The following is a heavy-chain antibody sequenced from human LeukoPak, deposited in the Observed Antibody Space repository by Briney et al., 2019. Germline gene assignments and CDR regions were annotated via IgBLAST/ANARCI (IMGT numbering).Heavy chain of an antibody. Sequence: ASVKVSCKAFGYTFTSNYMHWVRQAPGQGPEWMGVISPSGGSTTYAQKFQGRVTMTRDMSTSTVYMELSSLRSEDTAVYYCARGYRRMDYFDYWGQGTLVTVSS. J-gene: IGHJ4*02. CDR1: GYTFTSNY. CDR3: ARGYRRMDYFDY. D-gene: IGHD2-15*01. V-gene: IGHV1-46*01. CDR2: ISPSGGST.